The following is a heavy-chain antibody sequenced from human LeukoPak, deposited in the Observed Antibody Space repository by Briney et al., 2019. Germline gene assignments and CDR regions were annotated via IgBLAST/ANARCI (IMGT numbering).Heavy chain of an antibody. CDR2: ISYSGST. CDR1: GGSISSSNYY. V-gene: IGHV4-39*07. Sequence: SETLSLTCTVSGGSISSSNYYWGWIRQPPGKGLEWIGYISYSGSTYYNPSLKSRVTISVDTSKNQFSLKLSSVTAADTAVYYCASSSRGYSYYYYYYMDVWGKGTTVTVSS. D-gene: IGHD5-18*01. CDR3: ASSSRGYSYYYYYYMDV. J-gene: IGHJ6*03.